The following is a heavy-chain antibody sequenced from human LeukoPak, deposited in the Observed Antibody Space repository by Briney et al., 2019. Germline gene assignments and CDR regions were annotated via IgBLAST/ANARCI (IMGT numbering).Heavy chain of an antibody. Sequence: PGGSLRLSCAASGFTFSDYYMSWIRQAPGKGLEWVSAFSAGGGRTYYADSVRGRFTISRDNSKNMLYLQMNSLRAEDTAVYFCAKIQSDTALGRYFDYWGQGTLVTVSS. J-gene: IGHJ4*02. CDR2: FSAGGGRT. V-gene: IGHV3-23*01. CDR1: GFTFSDYY. D-gene: IGHD5-18*01. CDR3: AKIQSDTALGRYFDY.